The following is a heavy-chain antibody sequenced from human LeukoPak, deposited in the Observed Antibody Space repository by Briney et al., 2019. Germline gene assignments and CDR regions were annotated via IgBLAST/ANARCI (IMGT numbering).Heavy chain of an antibody. Sequence: SETLSLTCTVSGGSISSYYWSWIRQPPGKGLEWIGYIYYSGSTNYNPSLKSRVTISVDTSKNLFSLKLSSVTAADTAVYYCARDRWDSYGSGFDHWGQGSLVTVSS. CDR3: ARDRWDSYGSGFDH. CDR1: GGSISSYY. J-gene: IGHJ4*02. CDR2: IYYSGST. D-gene: IGHD3-10*01. V-gene: IGHV4-59*01.